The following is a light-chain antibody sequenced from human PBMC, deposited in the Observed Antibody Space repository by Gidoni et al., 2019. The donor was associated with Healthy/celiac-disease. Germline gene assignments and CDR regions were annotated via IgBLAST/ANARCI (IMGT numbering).Light chain of an antibody. Sequence: QSALTQPPSASGSPGQSVTISCTGTSSYVGGYNYVSWYQHRTGKAPNRMIYEVSKRPSGVPDRFSGSKSGNAASLTVSGLQAEDEADYYCSSYAGTNDLLFGGGTKLTVL. V-gene: IGLV2-8*01. CDR1: SSYVGGYNY. CDR2: EVS. J-gene: IGLJ2*01. CDR3: SSYAGTNDLL.